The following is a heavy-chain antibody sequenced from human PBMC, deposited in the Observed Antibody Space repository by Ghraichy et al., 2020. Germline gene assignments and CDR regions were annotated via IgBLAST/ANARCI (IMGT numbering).Heavy chain of an antibody. CDR2: IRYDGSSK. J-gene: IGHJ6*03. V-gene: IGHV3-30*02. CDR1: GFTFSSYA. Sequence: GGSLRLSCAASGFTFSSYAMHWVRQAPGKGLEWVAFIRYDGSSKYYGDSVKGRFTISRDNSKNTLYLQMNSLRAEDTAVYYCAKDHGPEWDFMDVWGKGTTVTVSS. D-gene: IGHD2-8*01. CDR3: AKDHGPEWDFMDV.